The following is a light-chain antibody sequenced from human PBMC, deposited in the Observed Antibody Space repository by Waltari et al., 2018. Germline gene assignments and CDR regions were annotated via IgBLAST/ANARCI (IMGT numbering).Light chain of an antibody. Sequence: SYELTQPPSASVSPGPTASITCSGTKLGDHYVCRYQQKPGQSPVVVINQDNKRPSGIPERCSGSNSGNTATLTISGTQAMDEADYYCQAWDSSTGVFGGGTKLTVL. CDR3: QAWDSSTGV. J-gene: IGLJ3*02. V-gene: IGLV3-1*01. CDR2: QDN. CDR1: KLGDHY.